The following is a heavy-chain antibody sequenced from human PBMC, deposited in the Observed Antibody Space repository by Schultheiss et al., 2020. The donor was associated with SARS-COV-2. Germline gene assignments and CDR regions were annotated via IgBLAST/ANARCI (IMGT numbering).Heavy chain of an antibody. CDR3: TTPFR. CDR2: ISYDGSNK. CDR1: GFTFSSYA. J-gene: IGHJ4*02. V-gene: IGHV3-30*07. D-gene: IGHD1-14*01. Sequence: GGSLRLSCAASGFTFSSYAMHWVRQAPGKGLEWVAVISYDGSNKYYADSVKGRFTISRDDSKNTLYLQMNSLKTEDTAVYYCTTPFRWGQGTLVTVSS.